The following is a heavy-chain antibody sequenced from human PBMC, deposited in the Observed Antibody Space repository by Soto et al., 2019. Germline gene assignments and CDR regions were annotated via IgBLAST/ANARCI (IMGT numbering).Heavy chain of an antibody. D-gene: IGHD2-2*03. CDR1: GFTVSSNY. J-gene: IGHJ4*02. CDR2: IYSGGST. CDR3: ARVEDGYCLDY. V-gene: IGHV3-53*02. Sequence: EVQLVETGGGLIQPGGSLRLSCAASGFTVSSNYMSWVRQAPGKGLEWVSVIYSGGSTYYADSVKGRFTISRDNSKNTLYLQMNSLRAEDTAVYYCARVEDGYCLDYWGQLTLVTVSS.